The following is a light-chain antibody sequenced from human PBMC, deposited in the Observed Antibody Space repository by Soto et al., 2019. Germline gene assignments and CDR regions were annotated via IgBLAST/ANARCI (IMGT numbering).Light chain of an antibody. J-gene: IGKJ1*01. V-gene: IGKV1-17*03. CDR3: LQVNSYPWT. Sequence: DIQMTQSPSAMSASVGDRVTITCRASQGITNNLAWFQQRPGKVPRRLIYFASTLQSGVPSRFSGSGSGTEFTLTISGLEPEDFATYCCLQVNSYPWTFCQGTNVEIK. CDR2: FAS. CDR1: QGITNN.